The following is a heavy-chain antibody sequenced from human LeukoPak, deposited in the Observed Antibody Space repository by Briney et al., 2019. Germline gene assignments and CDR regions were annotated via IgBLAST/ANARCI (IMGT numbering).Heavy chain of an antibody. V-gene: IGHV1-18*01. CDR1: GYTFTNYG. D-gene: IGHD1-26*01. Sequence: ASVKVSCKASGYTFTNYGISWVRQAPGQGLEWMGWISVYNGNTYYAQKLQDRVTMTTDTSTSTAYMELRSLISDDTAVYYCARDFREWELLLLFHYWGQGTLVTVSS. J-gene: IGHJ4*02. CDR3: ARDFREWELLLLFHY. CDR2: ISVYNGNT.